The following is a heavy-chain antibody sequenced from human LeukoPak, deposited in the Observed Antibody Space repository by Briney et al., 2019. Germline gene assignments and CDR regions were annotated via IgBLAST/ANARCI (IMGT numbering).Heavy chain of an antibody. Sequence: PGGSLRLSCAASGFTFSSYGMHWVRQAPGKGLEWVAVIWYDGSSKYYADSVKGRFTISRDNSKNTLYLQMNSLRAEDTAVYLCARGSRTTADLQDNWGQGTLVTVSS. V-gene: IGHV3-33*01. D-gene: IGHD2-2*01. CDR1: GFTFSSYG. CDR2: IWYDGSSK. CDR3: ARGSRTTADLQDN. J-gene: IGHJ4*02.